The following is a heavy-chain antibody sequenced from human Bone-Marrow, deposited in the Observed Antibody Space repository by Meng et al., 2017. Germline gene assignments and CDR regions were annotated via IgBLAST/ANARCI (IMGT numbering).Heavy chain of an antibody. V-gene: IGHV3-11*01. CDR3: AREPGYGEEGFDY. D-gene: IGHD5-18*01. CDR2: ISSSGSTI. J-gene: IGHJ4*02. Sequence: VEVGGSGGGWVKPGGSWRLSCAASGFTFSDYYMSWIRQAPGKGLEWVSYISSSGSTIYYADSVKGRFTISRDNAKNSLYLQMNSLRAEDTAVYYCAREPGYGEEGFDYWGQGTLVTVSS. CDR1: GFTFSDYY.